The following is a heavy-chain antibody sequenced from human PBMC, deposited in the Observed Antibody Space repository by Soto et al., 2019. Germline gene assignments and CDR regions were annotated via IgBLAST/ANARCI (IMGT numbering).Heavy chain of an antibody. J-gene: IGHJ6*02. CDR2: IYYSGST. CDR1: GGSISSSSYY. V-gene: IGHV4-39*01. Sequence: SETLSLTCTVSGGSISSSSYYWGWIRQPPGKGLEWIGSIYYSGSTYYNPSLKSRVTISVDTSKNQFSLKLSSVTAADTAVYYCASVLKEYYYGMDVWGQGTTVTVSS. CDR3: ASVLKEYYYGMDV.